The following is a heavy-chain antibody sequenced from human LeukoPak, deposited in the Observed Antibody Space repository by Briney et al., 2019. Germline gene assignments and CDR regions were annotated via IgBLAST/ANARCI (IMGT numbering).Heavy chain of an antibody. CDR3: AREGSGGSYDY. J-gene: IGHJ4*02. D-gene: IGHD2-15*01. CDR1: GGSISSGGYS. V-gene: IGHV4-30-2*01. Sequence: SETLSLTCAVSGGSISSGGYSWSWIRRPPGKGLEWIGYIYHSGSTYYNPSLKSRVTISADRSKNQFSLKLSSVTAADTAVYYCAREGSGGSYDYWGQGTLVTVSS. CDR2: IYHSGST.